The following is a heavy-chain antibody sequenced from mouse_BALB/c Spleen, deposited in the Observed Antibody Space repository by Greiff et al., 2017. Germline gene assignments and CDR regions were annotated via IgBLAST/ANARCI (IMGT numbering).Heavy chain of an antibody. J-gene: IGHJ3*01. CDR3: GYGSSYAWFAD. Sequence: LQQPGSELVRPGASVKLSCKASGYTFTSYWMHWVKQRPGQGLEWIGNIYPGSGSTNYDEKFKSKATLAVDTSSSTAYMQLSSLTSEDSAVYYCGYGSSYAWFADWGQGTLVTVSA. CDR1: GYTFTSYW. D-gene: IGHD1-1*01. V-gene: IGHV1S22*01. CDR2: IYPGSGST.